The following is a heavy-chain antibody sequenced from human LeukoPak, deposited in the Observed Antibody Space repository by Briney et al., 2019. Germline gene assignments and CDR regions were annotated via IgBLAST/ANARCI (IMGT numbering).Heavy chain of an antibody. CDR3: ARDKVPLDYGSGSFMDH. CDR1: GSTFSDYY. V-gene: IGHV3-11*01. CDR2: ISSSGNTI. Sequence: GGSLRLSCAASGSTFSDYYMSWIRQAPGKGLEWVSYISSSGNTIYYADSVKGRFTISRDNAKNSVFLQMNSLRAEDTAVYYCARDKVPLDYGSGSFMDHWGQGTLVTVSS. J-gene: IGHJ4*02. D-gene: IGHD3-10*01.